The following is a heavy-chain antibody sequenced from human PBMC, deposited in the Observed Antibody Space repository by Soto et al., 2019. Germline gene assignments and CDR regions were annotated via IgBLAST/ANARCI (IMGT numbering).Heavy chain of an antibody. Sequence: PSETLSLTCTVSGGSISSSSYYWDWIRQPPGKGLEWIGSIYYSGSTYYNPSLKSRVTISVDTSKNQFSLKLSSVTAADTAVYHCARLEYSSSFFDYWGQGTLVTVSS. J-gene: IGHJ4*02. CDR1: GGSISSSSYY. D-gene: IGHD6-6*01. CDR3: ARLEYSSSFFDY. CDR2: IYYSGST. V-gene: IGHV4-39*01.